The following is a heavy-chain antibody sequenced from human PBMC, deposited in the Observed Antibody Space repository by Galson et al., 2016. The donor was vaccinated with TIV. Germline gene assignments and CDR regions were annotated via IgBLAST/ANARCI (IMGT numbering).Heavy chain of an antibody. CDR1: GDSVSSISAA. Sequence: CAISGDSVSSISAAWNWIRQSPSRGLEWLGRTYYRSEWYNDYTVSVKSRMTINPDTYKNQFSLQLRSVTPEDTGVYYFPRGIQEGLPPQYYYYMDVWGKGTTVTVSS. CDR3: PRGIQEGLPPQYYYYMDV. V-gene: IGHV6-1*01. CDR2: TYYRSEWYN. J-gene: IGHJ6*03. D-gene: IGHD5-18*01.